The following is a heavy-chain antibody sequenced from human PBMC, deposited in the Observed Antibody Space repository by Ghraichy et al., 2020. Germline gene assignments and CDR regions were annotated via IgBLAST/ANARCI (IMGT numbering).Heavy chain of an antibody. D-gene: IGHD5-18*01. CDR3: ARVGDTAMANRIFDY. Sequence: GGSLRLSCAASGFTFSDYYMSWIRQAPGKGLEWVSYISSSGSTIYYADSVKGRFTISRDNAKNSLYLQMNSLRAEDTAVYYCARVGDTAMANRIFDYWGQGTLVTVSS. CDR2: ISSSGSTI. J-gene: IGHJ4*02. V-gene: IGHV3-11*01. CDR1: GFTFSDYY.